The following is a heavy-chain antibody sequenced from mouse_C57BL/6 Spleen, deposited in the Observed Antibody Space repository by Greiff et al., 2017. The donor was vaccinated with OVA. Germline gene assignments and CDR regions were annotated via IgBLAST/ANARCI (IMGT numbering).Heavy chain of an antibody. V-gene: IGHV1-26*01. CDR1: GYTFTDYY. Sequence: VQLQQSGPELVKPGASVKISCKASGYTFTDYYMNWVKQSHGKSLEWIGDINPNNGGTSYNQKFKGKATLTVDKSSSTAYMELRSLTSEDSAVYYCARGLDFAYWGQGTLVTVSA. CDR2: INPNNGGT. J-gene: IGHJ3*01. CDR3: ARGLDFAY. D-gene: IGHD3-3*01.